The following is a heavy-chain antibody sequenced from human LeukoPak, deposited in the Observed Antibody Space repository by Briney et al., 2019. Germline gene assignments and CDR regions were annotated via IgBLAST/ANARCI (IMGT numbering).Heavy chain of an antibody. V-gene: IGHV1-24*01. J-gene: IGHJ5*02. CDR3: ATSLNYDFWSGQNWFDP. Sequence: ASVKVSCKVSGYTLTELSMHWVRQAPGKGLEWMGGFDPEDGETIYAQKFQGRVTMTEDTSTDTAYMELSSLRSEDTAVYYCATSLNYDFWSGQNWFDPWGQGTLVTVSS. CDR1: GYTLTELS. D-gene: IGHD3-3*01. CDR2: FDPEDGET.